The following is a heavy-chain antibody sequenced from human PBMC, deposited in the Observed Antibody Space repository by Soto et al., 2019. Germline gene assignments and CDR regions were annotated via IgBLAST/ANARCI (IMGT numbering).Heavy chain of an antibody. CDR1: GFTFSDHY. CDR3: ARVGDMAYKD. Sequence: QVQLVESGGGLVKPGGSLRLSCAASGFTFSDHYMTWIRQAPGKGLEWLSYISSSGTTIYYAESVRGRFTISRDNAKNSLYLQMNSLRVDDSAVYYCARVGDMAYKDWSQGTLVTVSP. D-gene: IGHD3-3*01. J-gene: IGHJ4*02. CDR2: ISSSGTTI. V-gene: IGHV3-11*01.